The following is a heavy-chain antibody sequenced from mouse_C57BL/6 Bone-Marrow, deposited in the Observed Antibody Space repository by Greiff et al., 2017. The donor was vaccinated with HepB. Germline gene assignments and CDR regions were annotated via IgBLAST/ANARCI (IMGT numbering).Heavy chain of an antibody. CDR1: GFNIKDDY. V-gene: IGHV14-4*01. CDR3: TTRTLS. D-gene: IGHD6-1*01. J-gene: IGHJ3*01. CDR2: IDPENGDT. Sequence: DVKLVESGAELVRPGASVKLSCTASGFNIKDDYMHWVKQRPEQGLEWIGWIDPENGDTEYASKFQGKATITADTSSNTAYLQLSSLTSEDTAVYYCTTRTLSWGQGTLVTVSA.